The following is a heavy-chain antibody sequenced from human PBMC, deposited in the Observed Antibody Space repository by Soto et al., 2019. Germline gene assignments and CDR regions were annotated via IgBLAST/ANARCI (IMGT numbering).Heavy chain of an antibody. J-gene: IGHJ4*02. Sequence: GGSLRLSCSASGFNFAAYTMSWVRLTPGKGVEWVGFIRRIAYGGTTDYAASVKGRFTISRDDSRKIVYLQMSRLKIEDTAVYYCSRSLAIDFDSWGQGTLVTVSS. CDR1: GFNFAAYT. CDR3: SRSLAIDFDS. V-gene: IGHV3-49*04. CDR2: IRRIAYGGTT.